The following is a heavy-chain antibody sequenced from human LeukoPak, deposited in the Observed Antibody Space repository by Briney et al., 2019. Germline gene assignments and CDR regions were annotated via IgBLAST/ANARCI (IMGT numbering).Heavy chain of an antibody. Sequence: SEPLSLTCTVSGGSISSYYWSWIRQPPGKGLEWIGYIYYSGSTNYNPSLKSRVTISVDTSKNQFSLKLSSVTAADTAVYYCARWNDGNHHFDCWGQGTLVTVSA. CDR3: ARWNDGNHHFDC. D-gene: IGHD1-1*01. V-gene: IGHV4-59*08. CDR1: GGSISSYY. CDR2: IYYSGST. J-gene: IGHJ4*02.